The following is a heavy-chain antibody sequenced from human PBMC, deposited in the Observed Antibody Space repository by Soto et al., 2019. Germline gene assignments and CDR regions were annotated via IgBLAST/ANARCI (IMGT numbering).Heavy chain of an antibody. V-gene: IGHV1-69*13. Sequence: GASVKVSCKASGGTFSSYAISWVRQAPGQGLEWVGGIIPIFGTANYAQKFQGRVTITADESTSTAYMELSSLRSEDTAVYYCARALTMVRGVINYYYYYGMDVWGQGTTVTVSS. J-gene: IGHJ6*02. CDR1: GGTFSSYA. CDR3: ARALTMVRGVINYYYYYGMDV. D-gene: IGHD3-10*01. CDR2: IIPIFGTA.